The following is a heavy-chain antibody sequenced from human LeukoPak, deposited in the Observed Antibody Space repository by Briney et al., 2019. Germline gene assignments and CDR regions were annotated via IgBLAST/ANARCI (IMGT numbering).Heavy chain of an antibody. Sequence: GASVKVSCKASGYTFTGSYMHWVRQAPGQGLEWMGWISPNSGDTNYAQKFQGRVTITRNTSTNTAYMELSSLRSEDTAVYYCARVHRGYYDFWSGRTPMYYFDYWGQGTLVTVSS. D-gene: IGHD3-3*01. CDR3: ARVHRGYYDFWSGRTPMYYFDY. CDR2: ISPNSGDT. CDR1: GYTFTGSY. V-gene: IGHV1-2*02. J-gene: IGHJ4*02.